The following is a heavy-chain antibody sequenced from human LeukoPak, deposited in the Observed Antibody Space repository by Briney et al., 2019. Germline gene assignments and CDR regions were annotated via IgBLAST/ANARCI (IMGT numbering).Heavy chain of an antibody. V-gene: IGHV3-30*02. CDR3: VKERCGSCNFDY. CDR1: GFTFSSYG. CDR2: IWYDGSNK. J-gene: IGHJ4*02. D-gene: IGHD1-26*01. Sequence: GGSLRLSCAASGFTFSSYGMHWVRQAPGKGLEWVAVIWYDGSNKYYADSVKGRFTISRDNSKNTLYLQMSSLRGDDTAVYYCVKERCGSCNFDYWGQGTLVTVSS.